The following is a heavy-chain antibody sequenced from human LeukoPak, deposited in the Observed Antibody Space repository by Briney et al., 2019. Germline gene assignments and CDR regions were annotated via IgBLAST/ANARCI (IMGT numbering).Heavy chain of an antibody. J-gene: IGHJ4*02. CDR1: RFTLRRCV. Sequence: QPGGSLRHSPAPSRFTLRRCVINSVRRAPRKGLARVSYISSSGSSIYYADSVEGRFTISRDNAKNSLYLQMNSLRAEDTAVYYCARNGDGDFDYWGQGTLVTVSS. CDR2: ISSSGSSI. D-gene: IGHD2-21*02. CDR3: ARNGDGDFDY. V-gene: IGHV3-48*03.